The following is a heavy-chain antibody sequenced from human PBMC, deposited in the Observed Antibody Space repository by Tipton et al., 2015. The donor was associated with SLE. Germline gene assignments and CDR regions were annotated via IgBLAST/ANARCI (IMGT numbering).Heavy chain of an antibody. CDR3: ARHGLYWFDP. J-gene: IGHJ5*02. V-gene: IGHV4-34*01. CDR1: GGSFTGYY. CDR2: INYSGST. Sequence: LRLSCAVYGGSFTGYYWAWIRQPPGKGLEWLGEINYSGSTSENPSLKSRLSMSADTSKNQFSLSLTSVTAADTALYYCARHGLYWFDPWGQGTLVTVSS. D-gene: IGHD3-16*01.